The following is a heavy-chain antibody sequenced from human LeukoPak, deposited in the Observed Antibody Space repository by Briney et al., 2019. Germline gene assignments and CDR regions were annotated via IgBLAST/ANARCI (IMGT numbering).Heavy chain of an antibody. CDR2: ISSSGSNT. V-gene: IGHV3-23*01. Sequence: GGSLRLSCAASGFTFRSYAMNWVRQAPGKGLEWVSAISSSGSNTYYADSVKGRFTISRDNSKNTLYLQMRSLRAEDTAVYYCARVPPTVTTFDYWGQGTLVTVSS. D-gene: IGHD4-17*01. CDR1: GFTFRSYA. CDR3: ARVPPTVTTFDY. J-gene: IGHJ4*02.